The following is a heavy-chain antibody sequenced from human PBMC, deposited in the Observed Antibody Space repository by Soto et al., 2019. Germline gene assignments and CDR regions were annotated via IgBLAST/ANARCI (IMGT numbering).Heavy chain of an antibody. V-gene: IGHV4-59*01. CDR1: GGSISSYY. Sequence: TLSLTCTVSGGSISSYYWSWIRQPPGKGLEWIGYIYYSGSTNYNPSLKSRVTISVDTSKNQFSLKLSSVTAADTAVYYCARVSEDILTGYPYYFDYWGQGTLVTVSS. J-gene: IGHJ4*02. D-gene: IGHD3-9*01. CDR3: ARVSEDILTGYPYYFDY. CDR2: IYYSGST.